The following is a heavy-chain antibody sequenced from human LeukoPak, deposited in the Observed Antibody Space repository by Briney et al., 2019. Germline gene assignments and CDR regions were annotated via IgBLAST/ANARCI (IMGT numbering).Heavy chain of an antibody. CDR2: INGDGSST. D-gene: IGHD6-13*01. V-gene: IGHV3-74*01. Sequence: GGSLRLSCAAPGFTFSSYWMHWVRQAPGKGLVWVSRINGDGSSTNYAASVTGRFTISRDNAKNTVYLQMNSLGAEDTAVYYCARGIAGAWGFDYWGLGTLVTVSS. CDR3: ARGIAGAWGFDY. CDR1: GFTFSSYW. J-gene: IGHJ4*02.